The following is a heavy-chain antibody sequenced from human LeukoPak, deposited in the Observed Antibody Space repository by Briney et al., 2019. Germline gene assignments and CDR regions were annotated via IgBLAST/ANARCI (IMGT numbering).Heavy chain of an antibody. CDR3: ARDEKAVAGTYYYYYYGMDV. J-gene: IGHJ6*02. D-gene: IGHD6-19*01. Sequence: GGSLRLSCAASGFTFSSYWMSWVRQAPGKGLEWVANIKQDGSEKYYVDSVKGRFTISRDNSKNTLYLQMNSLRAEDTAVYYCARDEKAVAGTYYYYYYGMDVWGQGTTVTVSS. V-gene: IGHV3-7*01. CDR2: IKQDGSEK. CDR1: GFTFSSYW.